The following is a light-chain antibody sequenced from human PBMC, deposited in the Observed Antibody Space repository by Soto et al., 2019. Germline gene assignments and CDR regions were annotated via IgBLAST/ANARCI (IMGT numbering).Light chain of an antibody. CDR1: SSAVGGYKY. CDR3: SSYTSSSSYV. V-gene: IGLV2-14*01. Sequence: QSVLTQPASVSGSPGQSITISCTGTSSAVGGYKYVSWYQQHPDKAPKLIIYDVTNRPSGISNRFSGSKSGNTASLTISGLQAEDEADYYCSSYTSSSSYVFGTGTKVTVL. CDR2: DVT. J-gene: IGLJ1*01.